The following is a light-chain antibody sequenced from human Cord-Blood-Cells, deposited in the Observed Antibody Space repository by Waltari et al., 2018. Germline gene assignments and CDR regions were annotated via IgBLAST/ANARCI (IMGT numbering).Light chain of an antibody. Sequence: SSVLTQPPSVSVAPGKTARITCGGNHIGRKSVHWYQQKPGQAPVLVVYDDSDRPSGIPERFSGSNSGNTATLTISRVEAGDEADYYCQVWDSSSDHPVVFGGGAKLTVL. CDR1: HIGRKS. J-gene: IGLJ2*01. CDR2: DDS. V-gene: IGLV3-21*03. CDR3: QVWDSSSDHPVV.